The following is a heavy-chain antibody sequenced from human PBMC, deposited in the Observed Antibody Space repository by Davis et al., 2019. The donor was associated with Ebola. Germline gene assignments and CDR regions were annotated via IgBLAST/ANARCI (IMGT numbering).Heavy chain of an antibody. J-gene: IGHJ4*02. D-gene: IGHD6-6*01. Sequence: ASVKVSCKASGYTFTSYAMHWVRQAPGQRLEWMGWINAGNGNTKYSQKFQGRVTMTTDTSTSTAYMELRSLRSDDTAVYYCARDMPLQLVDYWGQGTLVTVSS. CDR1: GYTFTSYA. V-gene: IGHV1-3*01. CDR2: INAGNGNT. CDR3: ARDMPLQLVDY.